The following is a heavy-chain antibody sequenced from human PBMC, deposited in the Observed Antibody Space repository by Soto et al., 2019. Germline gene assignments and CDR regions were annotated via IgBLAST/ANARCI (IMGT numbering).Heavy chain of an antibody. CDR1: GYTLTELS. V-gene: IGHV1-24*01. Sequence: ASVKVSCKVSGYTLTELSMHWVRQAPGKGLEWMGGFDPEDGETIYAQKFQGRVTMTEDTSTDTAYMELSSLRSEDTAVYYCATEHYDILTGIYYYYGMGVWGQGTTVTVSS. D-gene: IGHD3-9*01. CDR2: FDPEDGET. CDR3: ATEHYDILTGIYYYYGMGV. J-gene: IGHJ6*02.